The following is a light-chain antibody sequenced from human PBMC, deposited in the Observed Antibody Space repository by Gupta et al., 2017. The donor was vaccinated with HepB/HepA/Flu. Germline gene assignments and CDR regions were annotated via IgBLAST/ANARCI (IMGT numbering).Light chain of an antibody. J-gene: IGKJ2*01. CDR2: STS. CDR3: QQSYSVPFT. V-gene: IGKV1-39*01. CDR1: HNISRY. Sequence: IKMSQPPTSLSASSRDRVTITCRASHNISRYLNWYQQTPGKAPKLLIYSTSNLQDWVPSRFTGSGSGTDFTLAISDPQPEDFATYFCQQSYSVPFTFGQGTKLEIK.